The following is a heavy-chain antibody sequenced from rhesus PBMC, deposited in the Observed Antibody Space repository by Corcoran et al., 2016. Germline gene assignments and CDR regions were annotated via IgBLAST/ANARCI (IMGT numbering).Heavy chain of an antibody. CDR1: GYTFTEFS. CDR3: ASQRTGLFHFDY. CDR2: VNPVYGEI. Sequence: EVQLVQSGAEVTKPGASVKVSCQVSGYTFTEFSMHWVRPSPGKGLEWMGGVNPVYGEIIHAEKFQGRVTMTEDTSTDTAYMELSSLRSEDTAVYYCASQRTGLFHFDYWGQGVLVTVSS. J-gene: IGHJ4*01. V-gene: IGHV1-156*01. D-gene: IGHD7-45*01.